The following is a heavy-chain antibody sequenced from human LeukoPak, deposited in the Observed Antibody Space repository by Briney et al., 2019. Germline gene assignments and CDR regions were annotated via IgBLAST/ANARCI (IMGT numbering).Heavy chain of an antibody. Sequence: GGSLRLSCAGSGFTFSSHSMNWVRQAPGQGLEWVSSISSGSGYMYYADSVKGRFTISRDNARNSLFLQMNSLRAEDTAVYYCAKQLGYCSDGSCYFPYWGQGTLVTVSS. V-gene: IGHV3-21*04. J-gene: IGHJ4*02. D-gene: IGHD2-15*01. CDR3: AKQLGYCSDGSCYFPY. CDR1: GFTFSSHS. CDR2: ISSGSGYM.